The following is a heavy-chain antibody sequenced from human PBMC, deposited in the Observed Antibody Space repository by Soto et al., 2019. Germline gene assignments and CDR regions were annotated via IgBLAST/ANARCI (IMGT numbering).Heavy chain of an antibody. CDR1: GFTFSSYG. V-gene: IGHV3-30*18. J-gene: IGHJ6*02. CDR3: AKLDGQGMNYYYYCGMDV. CDR2: ISYDGSNK. D-gene: IGHD4-17*01. Sequence: QVQLVESGGGVVQPGRSLRLSCAASGFTFSSYGMHWVRQAPGKGLEWVAVISYDGSNKYYADSVKGRFTISRDNSKNTLYLQMNSLRAEDAAVYYCAKLDGQGMNYYYYCGMDVWGQGTTVTVSS.